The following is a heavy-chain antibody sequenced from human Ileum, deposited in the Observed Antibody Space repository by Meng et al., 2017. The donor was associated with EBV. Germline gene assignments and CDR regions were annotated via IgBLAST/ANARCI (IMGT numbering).Heavy chain of an antibody. CDR1: GFTFSSYW. Sequence: EVQLVESGGGLVQPGGSLRLSCAASGFTFSSYWMHWVRQAPGKGLAWVSRINSDGSSTSYADSVKGRFTISRDNAKNTLYLQMNSLRAEDTAVYYCARGYFQQQLSDYWGQGTLVTVSS. V-gene: IGHV3-74*01. CDR3: ARGYFQQQLSDY. CDR2: INSDGSST. J-gene: IGHJ4*02. D-gene: IGHD6-13*01.